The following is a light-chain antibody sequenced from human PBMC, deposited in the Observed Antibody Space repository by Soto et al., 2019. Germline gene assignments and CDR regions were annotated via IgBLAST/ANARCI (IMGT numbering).Light chain of an antibody. CDR2: AAS. J-gene: IGKJ3*01. CDR1: QDISRY. Sequence: DIQLSQSPSFLSASVGDRVTITCRASQDISRYLAWYQQKAGKAPKLLIYAASTLQKGVPSRFNGSGSGTEFTLTISSLQPDDFATYYCQQLNTYPLFTFGPGTEVDI. V-gene: IGKV1-9*01. CDR3: QQLNTYPLFT.